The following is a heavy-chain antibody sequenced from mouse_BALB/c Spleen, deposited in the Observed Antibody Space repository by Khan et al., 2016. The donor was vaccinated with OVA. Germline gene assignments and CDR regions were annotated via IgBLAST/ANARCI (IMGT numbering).Heavy chain of an antibody. J-gene: IGHJ4*01. CDR1: GYTFTAYA. CDR2: ISPYSGTT. Sequence: QVQLQQSGPELVRPGVSVKISCKGSGYTFTAYAIYWVQQSHAKALEWIGFISPYSGTTNYTQKFKGKATMTVDKSSSTAYLELARLTSEDSAISYWARNVCYGTGDYSIDYWGQGTSVTVSS. D-gene: IGHD2-1*01. CDR3: ARNVCYGTGDYSIDY. V-gene: IGHV1S137*01.